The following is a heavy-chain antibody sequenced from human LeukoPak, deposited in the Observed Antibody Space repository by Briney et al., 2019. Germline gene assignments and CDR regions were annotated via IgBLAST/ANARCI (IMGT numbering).Heavy chain of an antibody. CDR2: VHLDGRT. D-gene: IGHD3-3*01. CDR1: GGSITSTNY. Sequence: PSGTLSLTCGVSGGSITSTNYWTWVRQPPGKGLEWIGEVHLDGRTNYNPSLKSRLTMSVDLSENHISLKLTFVTAADTAVYYCAREGGFFRPLDYSGQGTLVTVSS. J-gene: IGHJ4*02. V-gene: IGHV4-4*02. CDR3: AREGGFFRPLDY.